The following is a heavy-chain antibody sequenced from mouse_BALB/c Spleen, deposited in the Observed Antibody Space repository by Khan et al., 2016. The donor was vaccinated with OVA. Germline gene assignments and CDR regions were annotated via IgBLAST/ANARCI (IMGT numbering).Heavy chain of an antibody. V-gene: IGHV1-18*01. J-gene: IGHJ3*01. Sequence: EVKLLESGPDLVKPGASVKISCKASGYSFTDYTMNWVKQSHGKNLEWIGLINPYNAGTSYNQNFKGKATLTVDKSSSAAYMELLSLTSDDSAVYYCARSGFGGFAYWGQGTLVTVSA. CDR2: INPYNAGT. D-gene: IGHD3-1*01. CDR3: ARSGFGGFAY. CDR1: GYSFTDYT.